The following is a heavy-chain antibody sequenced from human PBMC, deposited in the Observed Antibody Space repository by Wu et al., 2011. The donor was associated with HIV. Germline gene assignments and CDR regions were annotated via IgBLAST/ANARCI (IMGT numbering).Heavy chain of an antibody. V-gene: IGHV1-69*05. J-gene: IGHJ6*02. Sequence: GGTFSSYAISWVRQALDKGLSGWRDHPYLWYSKVRTEVSGRVTITTDESTSTASMELSSLRSEDTAVYYCARELSYDSSGPWYYGMDVWGQGTTVTVSS. D-gene: IGHD3-22*01. CDR1: GGTFSSYA. CDR3: ARELSYDSSGPWYYGMDV. CDR2: HPYLWYS.